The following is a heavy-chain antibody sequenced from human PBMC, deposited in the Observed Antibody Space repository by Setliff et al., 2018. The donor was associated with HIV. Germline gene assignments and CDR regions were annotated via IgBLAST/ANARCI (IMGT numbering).Heavy chain of an antibody. V-gene: IGHV4-61*02. CDR2: IYTSGST. CDR1: GDSISGGSSY. J-gene: IGHJ4*02. CDR3: ATLDHSGGNFLAY. D-gene: IGHD2-21*02. Sequence: SETLSLTCTVSGDSISGGSSYWSWIRQPAGKGLEWIGRIYTSGSTNYNPSLKSRVTISVDTSKNQFSLKMNSATAADTALYYCATLDHSGGNFLAYWGQGSLVTVSS.